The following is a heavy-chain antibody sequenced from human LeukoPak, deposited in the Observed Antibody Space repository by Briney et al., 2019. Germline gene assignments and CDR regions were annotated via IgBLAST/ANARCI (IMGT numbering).Heavy chain of an antibody. V-gene: IGHV4-34*01. Sequence: SETLSLTCAVYGGSFRGYYCSWLRQPPGKGLEWSGEINHSGSTNYNPSLTSRVTISVDTSKNQFSLKLSSVTAAVTAVYHCARGLKSPSRRITMVRGVIGGAFDIWGQGTMVTVSS. CDR3: ARGLKSPSRRITMVRGVIGGAFDI. CDR1: GGSFRGYY. CDR2: INHSGST. J-gene: IGHJ3*02. D-gene: IGHD3-10*01.